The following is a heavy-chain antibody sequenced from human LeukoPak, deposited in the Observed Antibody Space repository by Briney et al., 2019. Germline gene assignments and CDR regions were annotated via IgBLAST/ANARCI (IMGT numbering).Heavy chain of an antibody. V-gene: IGHV3-23*01. J-gene: IGHJ4*02. Sequence: EPGGSLRLSCAASGFTFISHAMSWVRQAPGKGLEWVSTISGSGGNTFYADSVKGRFTISRDNSKNTLYLQMNSLRAEDTAIYYCAKETGGFDYWGQGTPVTVSS. D-gene: IGHD7-27*01. CDR3: AKETGGFDY. CDR2: ISGSGGNT. CDR1: GFTFISHA.